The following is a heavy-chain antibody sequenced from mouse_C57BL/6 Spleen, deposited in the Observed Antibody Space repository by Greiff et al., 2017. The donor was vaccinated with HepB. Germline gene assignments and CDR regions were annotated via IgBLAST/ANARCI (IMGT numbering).Heavy chain of an antibody. D-gene: IGHD1-1*01. V-gene: IGHV5-4*03. CDR3: AMGIYYYGSSYYFDY. Sequence: EVMLVESGGGLVKPGGSLKLSCAASGFTFSSYAMSWVRQTPEKRLEWVATISDGGSYTYYPDNVKGRFTISRDNAKNNLYLQMSHLQSEDTAMYYCAMGIYYYGSSYYFDYWGQGTTLTVSS. J-gene: IGHJ2*01. CDR1: GFTFSSYA. CDR2: ISDGGSYT.